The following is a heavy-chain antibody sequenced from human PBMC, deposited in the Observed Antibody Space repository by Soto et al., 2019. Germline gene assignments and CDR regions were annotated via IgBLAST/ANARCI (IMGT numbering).Heavy chain of an antibody. CDR1: GFTFSSYS. CDR3: ARDLFPHSEHYCYYKDV. Sequence: PGGSLRLSCAASGFTFSSYSMNWVRQAPGKGLEWVSSISSSSSCIYYADSVKGRFTISRDNAKNSLYLQMNSLRAEDTAVYYCARDLFPHSEHYCYYKDVRGKGTTVIGSS. V-gene: IGHV3-21*01. D-gene: IGHD2-15*01. CDR2: ISSSSSCI. J-gene: IGHJ6*03.